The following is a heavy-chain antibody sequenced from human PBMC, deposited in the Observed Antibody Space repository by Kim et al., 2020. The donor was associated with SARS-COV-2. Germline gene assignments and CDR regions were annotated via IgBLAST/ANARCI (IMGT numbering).Heavy chain of an antibody. D-gene: IGHD3-10*01. CDR3: TRDRAGAGDY. V-gene: IGHV3-72*01. CDR2: YNS. J-gene: IGHJ4*02. Sequence: YNSEDDATVRGRFTISRDDSKNSLYLQMNSLKTADTAVYFCTRDRAGAGDYWGQGTLVTVSS.